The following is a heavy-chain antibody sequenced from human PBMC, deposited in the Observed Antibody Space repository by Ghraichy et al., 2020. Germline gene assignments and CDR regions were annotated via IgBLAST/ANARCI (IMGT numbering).Heavy chain of an antibody. CDR2: ISGSGGST. CDR3: AKSSVAAVAGRSGGMDV. Sequence: LSLTCAASGFTFSSYAMSWVRQAPGKGLEWVSAISGSGGSTYYADSVKGRFTISRDNSKNTLYLQMNSLRAEDTAVYYCAKSSVAAVAGRSGGMDVWGQGTTVTVSS. V-gene: IGHV3-23*01. CDR1: GFTFSSYA. D-gene: IGHD6-19*01. J-gene: IGHJ6*02.